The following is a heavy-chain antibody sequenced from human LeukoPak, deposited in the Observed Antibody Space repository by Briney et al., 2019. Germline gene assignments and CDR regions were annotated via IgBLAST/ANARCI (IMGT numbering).Heavy chain of an antibody. Sequence: GGSLRLSCAVSGFRVSGYYMSWVRQAPGKGLKWVGLIRDSGEAYYADFARGRFAISRDESENTLYLQMNSLRVEDTAVYFCARDRAANQDWVEFDPWGQGTPVIVSS. CDR1: GFRVSGYY. D-gene: IGHD3/OR15-3a*01. CDR3: ARDRAANQDWVEFDP. V-gene: IGHV3-66*03. CDR2: IRDSGEA. J-gene: IGHJ5*02.